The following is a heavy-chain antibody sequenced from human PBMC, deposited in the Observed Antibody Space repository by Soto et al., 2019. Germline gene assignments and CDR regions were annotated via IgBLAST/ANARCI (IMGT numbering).Heavy chain of an antibody. V-gene: IGHV3-23*01. CDR3: ATRAYYYDSSGYFDY. J-gene: IGHJ4*02. D-gene: IGHD3-22*01. Sequence: GGSLRLSCAASGFAFSSYAMSWVRQAPGKGLEWVSAISGSGGSTYYADSVKGRFTISRDNSKNTLYLQMNSLRAEDTAVYYCATRAYYYDSSGYFDYWGQGTLVTVSS. CDR1: GFAFSSYA. CDR2: ISGSGGST.